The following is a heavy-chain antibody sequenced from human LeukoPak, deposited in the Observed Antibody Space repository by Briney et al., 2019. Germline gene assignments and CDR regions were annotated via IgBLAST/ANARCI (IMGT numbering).Heavy chain of an antibody. CDR1: GGSISSYY. D-gene: IGHD4-17*01. V-gene: IGHV4-59*01. J-gene: IGHJ6*02. CDR2: IYYSGST. Sequence: KASETLSLTCTVSGGSISSYYWSWIRQPPGKGLEWIGYIYYSGSTNYNPSLKSRVTISVDTSKNQFSLKLSSVAAADTAVYCCARVGPTTAYYYYYGMDVWGQGTTVTVSS. CDR3: ARVGPTTAYYYYYGMDV.